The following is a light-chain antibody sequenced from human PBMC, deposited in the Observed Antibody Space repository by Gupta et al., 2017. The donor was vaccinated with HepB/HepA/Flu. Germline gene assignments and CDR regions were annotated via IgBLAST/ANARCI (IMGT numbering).Light chain of an antibody. V-gene: IGKV1-39*01. CDR3: QQSFSAIWT. CDR1: QSISTY. J-gene: IGKJ1*01. Sequence: DIKMPKSPSSRSPSVGDRVTITCRAGQSISTYLNWYHQKPGKAPRLLIYAASSLQSGVPSRFSGSGRGTDFNLTISSLQPDDFGTYFCQQSFSAIWTFGQGTKVDI. CDR2: AAS.